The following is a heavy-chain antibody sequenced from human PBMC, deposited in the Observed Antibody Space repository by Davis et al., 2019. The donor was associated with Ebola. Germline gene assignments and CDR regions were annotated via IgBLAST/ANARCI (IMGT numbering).Heavy chain of an antibody. D-gene: IGHD1-26*01. CDR3: ARGGGSSKRTMGY. V-gene: IGHV1-2*04. CDR2: INPNSGGT. Sequence: ASVKVSCKASRYTFTGYYMHWVRQAPGQGLEWLGCINPNSGGTNYAQKFQGWVTMTRDTSISTAYMELSRLRSDDTAVYYCARGGGSSKRTMGYWGQGTLVTVSS. CDR1: RYTFTGYY. J-gene: IGHJ4*02.